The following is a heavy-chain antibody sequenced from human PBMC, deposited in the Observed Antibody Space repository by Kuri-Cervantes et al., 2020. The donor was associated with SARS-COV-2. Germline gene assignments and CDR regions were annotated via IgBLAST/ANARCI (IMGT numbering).Heavy chain of an antibody. CDR3: SRAGRSSGYYAYRPLPPKRNGVWYFDY. V-gene: IGHV4-4*02. CDR1: GGSIRSNNW. Sequence: SETLSLTCAVSGGSIRSNNWWTWVRQAPGKELEWIGEINHSGSTNYNPSLKSRLTISVDTSKNQFSLKLSSVTAADTAVYYCSRAGRSSGYYAYRPLPPKRNGVWYFDYWGQGTLVTVSS. J-gene: IGHJ4*02. D-gene: IGHD3-22*01. CDR2: INHSGST.